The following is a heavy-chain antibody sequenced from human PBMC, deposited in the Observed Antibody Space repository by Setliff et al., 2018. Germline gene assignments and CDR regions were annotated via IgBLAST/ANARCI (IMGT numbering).Heavy chain of an antibody. CDR2: INPNTGGT. J-gene: IGHJ4*02. Sequence: GGSLRLSCAASGFTFRSYWMSWVRQAPGKGLEWVGWINPNTGGTNYAQKFQGRVTVTSDTSISTAYLTLTSLRSDDTAIYYCARLSASVVSPVDHWGQGTLVTVSS. CDR1: GFTFRSYW. CDR3: ARLSASVVSPVDH. V-gene: IGHV1-2*02.